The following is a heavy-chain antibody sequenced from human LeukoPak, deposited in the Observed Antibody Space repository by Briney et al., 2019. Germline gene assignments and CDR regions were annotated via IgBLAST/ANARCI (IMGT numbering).Heavy chain of an antibody. Sequence: SETLSLTCTVSGGSISSTSYYWDWIRQPPGKGLEWIGSIYNGGTTYYNPSLKSRVTISVDTSKNQFSLKVSSVTAADTAVYYCASRVYGLGSFNYWGQGTLVTVSS. CDR3: ASRVYGLGSFNY. CDR2: IYNGGTT. D-gene: IGHD3-10*01. V-gene: IGHV4-39*01. J-gene: IGHJ4*01. CDR1: GGSISSTSYY.